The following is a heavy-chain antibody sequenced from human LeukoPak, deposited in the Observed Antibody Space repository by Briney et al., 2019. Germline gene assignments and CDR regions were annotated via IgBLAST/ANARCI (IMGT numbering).Heavy chain of an antibody. J-gene: IGHJ5*02. CDR3: AREGYYYGSGSQNWFDP. Sequence: PSETLSLTCTVSGGSISSYYWSWIRQPPGKGLEWIGYIYYSGSTNYNPSLKSRVTISVDTSKNQFSLKLSSVTAADTAVYYYAREGYYYGSGSQNWFDPWGQGTLVTVSS. V-gene: IGHV4-59*01. D-gene: IGHD3-10*01. CDR2: IYYSGST. CDR1: GGSISSYY.